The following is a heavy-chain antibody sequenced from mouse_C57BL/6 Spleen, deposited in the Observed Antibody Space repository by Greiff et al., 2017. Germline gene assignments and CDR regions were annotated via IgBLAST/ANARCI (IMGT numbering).Heavy chain of an antibody. Sequence: QVQLQQSGAELVKPGASVKLSCKASGYTFTSYWMHWVKQRPGRGLEWIGRIDPHSGGNKYNEKFKSKATLTVDKPSSTAYMQLSSLTSEDSAVYYCARDGWFIREWYFDVWGTGTTVTVSS. V-gene: IGHV1-72*01. D-gene: IGHD1-1*01. CDR3: ARDGWFIREWYFDV. CDR2: IDPHSGGN. CDR1: GYTFTSYW. J-gene: IGHJ1*03.